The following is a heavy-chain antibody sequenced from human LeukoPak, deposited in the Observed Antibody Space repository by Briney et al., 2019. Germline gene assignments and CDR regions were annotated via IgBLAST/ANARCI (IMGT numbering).Heavy chain of an antibody. D-gene: IGHD3-22*01. CDR3: ARDLTDYDSSGYDY. V-gene: IGHV4-4*07. J-gene: IGHJ4*02. Sequence: SETLSLTCTVSGGSISSYYWSWIRQPAGKGLGWIGRIYTSGSTNYNPSLKSRVTMSVDTSKNQFSLKLSSVTAADTAVYYCARDLTDYDSSGYDYWGQGTLVTVSS. CDR2: IYTSGST. CDR1: GGSISSYY.